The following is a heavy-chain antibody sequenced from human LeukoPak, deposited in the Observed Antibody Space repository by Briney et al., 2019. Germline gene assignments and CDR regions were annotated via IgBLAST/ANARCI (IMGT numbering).Heavy chain of an antibody. CDR3: ARVSFCPRCHFDY. CDR2: ISPEGRSA. D-gene: IGHD2/OR15-2a*01. V-gene: IGHV3-74*03. Sequence: PGGSLRLSCAASGFSFSSYWMHWVPQAPGKGLVWVARISPEGRSALSADSVRGRFPIPRHNAENTLYLHLNTLRPEHTAVFYCARVSFCPRCHFDYWGQGTLVTVSS. CDR1: GFSFSSYW. J-gene: IGHJ4*02.